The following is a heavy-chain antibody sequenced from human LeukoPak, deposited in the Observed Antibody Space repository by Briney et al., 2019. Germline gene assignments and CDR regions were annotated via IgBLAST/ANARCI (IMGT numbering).Heavy chain of an antibody. D-gene: IGHD3-9*01. CDR3: ARFHHYDILTGYYKNAFDI. CDR1: GFTVSSNY. J-gene: IGHJ3*02. V-gene: IGHV3-53*01. Sequence: GGSLRLSCAASGFTVSSNYMSWVRQAPGKGLEWVSVIYSGGSTYYADSVKGRFTISRDNSKNTLYLQMNSLRAEDTAVYYCARFHHYDILTGYYKNAFDIWGQGTMVTVSS. CDR2: IYSGGST.